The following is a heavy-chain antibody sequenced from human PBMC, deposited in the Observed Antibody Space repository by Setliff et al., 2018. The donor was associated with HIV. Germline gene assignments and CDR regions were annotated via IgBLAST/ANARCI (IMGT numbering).Heavy chain of an antibody. CDR1: GGPSTDHY. V-gene: IGHV4-34*01. CDR2: IHHTGYI. Sequence: PSETLSLTCAVYGGPSTDHYWNWIRQSPGMGLEWIAEIHHTGYINYNPSLRSRVSVSRDMSSNQFSLRLSSVTAADAAVYYCAAFFVTPTTTQDFWGQGTLVTVSS. D-gene: IGHD1-1*01. CDR3: AAFFVTPTTTQDF. J-gene: IGHJ4*02.